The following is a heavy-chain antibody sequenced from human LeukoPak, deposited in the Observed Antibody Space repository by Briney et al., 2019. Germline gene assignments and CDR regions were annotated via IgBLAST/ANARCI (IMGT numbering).Heavy chain of an antibody. Sequence: GGSLRLSCAASGFTFSSYAMHWVRQAPGKGLEWVAVISYDGSNKYYADSVKGRFTISRDNAKNSLYLQMNSLRAEDTAVYYCAKVPIWFGELTHFDYWGQGTLVTVSS. CDR3: AKVPIWFGELTHFDY. CDR2: ISYDGSNK. J-gene: IGHJ4*02. V-gene: IGHV3-30*04. D-gene: IGHD3-10*01. CDR1: GFTFSSYA.